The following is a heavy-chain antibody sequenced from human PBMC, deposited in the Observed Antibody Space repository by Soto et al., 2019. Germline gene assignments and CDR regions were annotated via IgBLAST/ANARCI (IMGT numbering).Heavy chain of an antibody. J-gene: IGHJ4*02. CDR3: ASEVLFYYGSGSVDY. V-gene: IGHV1-3*01. Sequence: QVQLVQSGAEVKKPGASVKVSCKASGYTFTSYAMHWVRQAPGQRLEWMGWINAGNGNTKYSQKFQGRVTITRDTSASIAYMELSSLRSEDTVVYYCASEVLFYYGSGSVDYWGQGTLVTVSS. CDR1: GYTFTSYA. CDR2: INAGNGNT. D-gene: IGHD3-10*01.